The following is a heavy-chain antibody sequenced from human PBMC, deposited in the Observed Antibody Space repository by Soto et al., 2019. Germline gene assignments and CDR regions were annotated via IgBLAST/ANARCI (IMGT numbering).Heavy chain of an antibody. CDR2: IFYSGST. D-gene: IGHD5-18*01. J-gene: IGHJ6*02. Sequence: PSETPSLTCTVSGDSISSSNYFWGWILQPPGKGLEWIGTIFYSGSTYYNPSLKSRVTISVDTSKNQFSLKLSSVTAADTAVYYCAVRFSGGYSYDFYYYGMDVWVQVTTVA. CDR1: GDSISSSNYF. CDR3: AVRFSGGYSYDFYYYGMDV. V-gene: IGHV4-39*05.